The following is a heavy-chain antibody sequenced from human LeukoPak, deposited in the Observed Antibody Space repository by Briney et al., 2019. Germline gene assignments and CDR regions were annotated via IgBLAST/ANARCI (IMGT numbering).Heavy chain of an antibody. CDR3: ASLAEAAAASQTHLFDP. CDR1: GGSISSSSYF. J-gene: IGHJ5*02. Sequence: SETLSLTCTASGGSISSSSYFWGWIRQPPGKGLEWIGNIYYSGSTYYNPSLKSRVAISGDTSKNQFSLKLTSVTAADTAVYYCASLAEAAAASQTHLFDPWGQGTLVTVSS. D-gene: IGHD6-25*01. CDR2: IYYSGST. V-gene: IGHV4-39*01.